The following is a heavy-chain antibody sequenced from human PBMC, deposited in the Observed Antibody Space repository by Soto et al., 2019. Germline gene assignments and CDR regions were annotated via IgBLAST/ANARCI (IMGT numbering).Heavy chain of an antibody. V-gene: IGHV3-23*01. CDR1: GFTFSSYA. D-gene: IGHD7-27*01. CDR2: ISGSGGST. CDR3: AKGASGAPYNWFDP. J-gene: IGHJ5*02. Sequence: GGSLRLSCAASGFTFSSYAMSWVRQAPGKGLEWVSAISGSGGSTYYADSVKGRFTISRDNSKNTLYLQMNSLRAEETAVYSCAKGASGAPYNWFDPWGQGTLVTVSS.